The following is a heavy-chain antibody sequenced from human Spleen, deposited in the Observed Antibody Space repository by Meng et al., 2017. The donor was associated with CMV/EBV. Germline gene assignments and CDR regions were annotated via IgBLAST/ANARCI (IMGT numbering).Heavy chain of an antibody. CDR1: GFTFSSYW. J-gene: IGHJ6*02. CDR3: ARDRSGSFLALYYYGMDV. CDR2: IKQDGSEK. V-gene: IGHV3-7*03. D-gene: IGHD1-26*01. Sequence: GGSLRLSCAASGFTFSSYWMSWVRQAPGKGLEWVANIKQDGSEKYYVDSVKGRFTISRDNAKNSLYLQMNSLRAEDTALYYCARDRSGSFLALYYYGMDVWGQGTTVTVSS.